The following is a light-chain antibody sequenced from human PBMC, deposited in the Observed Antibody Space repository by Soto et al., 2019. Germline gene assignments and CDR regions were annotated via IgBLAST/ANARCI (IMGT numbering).Light chain of an antibody. Sequence: QSVLTQPASVSGSPGQSIAISCTGTSGDVGGYDYVSWYQQHPDKAPKLMIYEVTKRPSWVSNRFSGSKSGNTAPLTISGLQPEDEADYYCSSHTSGSTRVFGSGTKAPS. CDR2: EVT. CDR3: SSHTSGSTRV. V-gene: IGLV2-14*01. J-gene: IGLJ1*01. CDR1: SGDVGGYDY.